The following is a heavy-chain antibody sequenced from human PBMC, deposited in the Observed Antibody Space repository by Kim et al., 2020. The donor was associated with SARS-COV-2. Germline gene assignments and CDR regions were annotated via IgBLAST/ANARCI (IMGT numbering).Heavy chain of an antibody. V-gene: IGHV1-69*04. CDR1: GGTFSSYT. D-gene: IGHD3-16*02. CDR3: ARDNHDYVWGSYRYTGIDY. J-gene: IGHJ4*02. CDR2: IIPILGIA. Sequence: SVKVSCKASGGTFSSYTISWVRQAPGQGLEWMGRIIPILGIANYAQKFQGRVTITADKSTSTAYMELSSLRSEDTAVYYCARDNHDYVWGSYRYTGIDYWGQGTLVTVSS.